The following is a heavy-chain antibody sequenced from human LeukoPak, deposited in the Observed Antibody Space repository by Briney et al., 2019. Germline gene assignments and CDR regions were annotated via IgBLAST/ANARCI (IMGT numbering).Heavy chain of an antibody. CDR3: ARKGIAALYR. Sequence: SETLSLTCAVYGGSFSGYYWSWIRQPPGKGLEWIGEINHSGSTNYNPSLKSRVTISVDTSENQFSLKLSSVTAADTAVYYCARKGIAALYRWGQGTLVTVSS. J-gene: IGHJ4*02. D-gene: IGHD6-13*01. CDR1: GGSFSGYY. V-gene: IGHV4-34*01. CDR2: INHSGST.